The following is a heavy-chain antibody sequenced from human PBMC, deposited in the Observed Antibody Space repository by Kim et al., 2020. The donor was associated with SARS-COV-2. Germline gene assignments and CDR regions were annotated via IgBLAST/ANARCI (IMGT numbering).Heavy chain of an antibody. V-gene: IGHV3-21*06. CDR3: ARARHLDH. CDR2: ISSTSSFI. Sequence: GGSLRLSCAASGFTFSNYSLNWVRQAPGKGLEWVSSISSTSSFIFYADSVRDRLTISRDNAKNTLSLQMNSLRGDDTAVYYCARARHLDHWGQGTLVTVS. J-gene: IGHJ4*02. CDR1: GFTFSNYS.